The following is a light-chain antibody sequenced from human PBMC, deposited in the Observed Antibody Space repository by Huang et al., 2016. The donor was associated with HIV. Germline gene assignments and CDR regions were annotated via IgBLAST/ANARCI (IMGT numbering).Light chain of an antibody. V-gene: IGKV3-11*01. CDR3: QQRSNWPPLT. Sequence: EIVLTQSPATLSLSLGERATLSCRASQSVSSYLAWYQHKPAQAPRLLIYDASNRATGIPDRFSGSGSGTDFTLTISSLEPEDFAVYYCQQRSNWPPLTFGGGTKVEIK. J-gene: IGKJ4*01. CDR2: DAS. CDR1: QSVSSY.